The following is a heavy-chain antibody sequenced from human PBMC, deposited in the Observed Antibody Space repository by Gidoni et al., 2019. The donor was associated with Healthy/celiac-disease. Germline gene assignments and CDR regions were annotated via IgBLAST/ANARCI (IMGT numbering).Heavy chain of an antibody. J-gene: IGHJ2*01. CDR2: SYSGGSK. Sequence: EVHLVESGGGLIQPGGSLRLSCAASGFTVISNYMSWVRQSPGKGLEWVSVSYSGGSKYYADSVKGRFTISRDNSKNTLYLQRNSLRAEDTAVYYCARIDYGDYVVRWYVDLWGRGTLVTVSA. CDR1: GFTVISNY. V-gene: IGHV3-53*01. CDR3: ARIDYGDYVVRWYVDL. D-gene: IGHD4-17*01.